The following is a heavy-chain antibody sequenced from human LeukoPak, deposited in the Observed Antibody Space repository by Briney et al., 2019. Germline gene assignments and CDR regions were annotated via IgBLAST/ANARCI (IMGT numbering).Heavy chain of an antibody. Sequence: PGGSLRLSCAASGFTFSNYAMNWVRQAPGEGLEWVSAILGSGGSTYYADSVKGRFTVSRDNSKSTLYLQMNSLRAEDTALYYCAKWGDYDVLTGYYVPDYWGQGTLVTVSS. CDR2: ILGSGGST. V-gene: IGHV3-23*01. J-gene: IGHJ4*02. CDR1: GFTFSNYA. CDR3: AKWGDYDVLTGYYVPDY. D-gene: IGHD3-9*01.